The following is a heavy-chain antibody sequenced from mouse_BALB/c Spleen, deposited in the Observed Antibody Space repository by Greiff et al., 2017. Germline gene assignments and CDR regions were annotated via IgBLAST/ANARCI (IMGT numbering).Heavy chain of an antibody. J-gene: IGHJ3*01. CDR1: GYTFTSYW. Sequence: QVQLKQPGAELVKPGASVKMSCKASGYTFTSYWMHWVKQRPGQGLEWIGVIDPSDSYTSYNQKFKGKATLTVDTSSSTAYMQLSSLTSEDSAVYYCTRVDSSGYWFAYWGQGTLVTVSA. CDR3: TRVDSSGYWFAY. CDR2: IDPSDSYT. D-gene: IGHD3-2*01. V-gene: IGHV1S127*01.